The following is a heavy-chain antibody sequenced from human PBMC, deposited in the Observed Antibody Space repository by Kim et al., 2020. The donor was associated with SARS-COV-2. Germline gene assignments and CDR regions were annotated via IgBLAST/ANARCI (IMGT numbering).Heavy chain of an antibody. J-gene: IGHJ4*02. CDR3: ARGLTMELFDY. D-gene: IGHD3-10*01. CDR1: GGSISSYY. Sequence: SETLSLTCTVSGGSISSYYWSWIRQPPGKGLEWIGYIYYSGSTNYNPSLKSRVTISVDTSKNQFSLKLSSVTAADTAVYYCARGLTMELFDYWGQGTLVTVSS. V-gene: IGHV4-59*13. CDR2: IYYSGST.